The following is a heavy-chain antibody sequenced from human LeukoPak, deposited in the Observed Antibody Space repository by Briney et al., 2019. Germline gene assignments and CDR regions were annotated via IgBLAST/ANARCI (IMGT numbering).Heavy chain of an antibody. Sequence: GASVKVSCKASGYTFTSYYMHWVRQAPGQGLEWMGIINPSGGSTSYAQKFQGRVTMTRDMSTSTVYMELSSLRSEDTAVYYCARGASWIVPSLVVAATSYYFDYWGQGTLVTVSS. D-gene: IGHD2-15*01. J-gene: IGHJ4*02. V-gene: IGHV1-46*01. CDR1: GYTFTSYY. CDR2: INPSGGST. CDR3: ARGASWIVPSLVVAATSYYFDY.